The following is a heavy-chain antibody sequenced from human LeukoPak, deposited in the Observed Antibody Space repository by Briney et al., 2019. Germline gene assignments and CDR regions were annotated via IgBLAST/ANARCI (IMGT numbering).Heavy chain of an antibody. CDR1: GYSFSGYY. CDR3: AREDCSGGSCYFSDY. CDR2: INPNSGGT. J-gene: IGHJ4*02. V-gene: IGHV1-2*02. Sequence: GASVKVSCKASGYSFSGYYINWVRQAPGQGLEWMGNINPNSGGTNYAQKFQGRVTMTRDTSISTAYMELSRLTSDDTAVYYCAREDCSGGSCYFSDYWGQGTLVTVSS. D-gene: IGHD2-15*01.